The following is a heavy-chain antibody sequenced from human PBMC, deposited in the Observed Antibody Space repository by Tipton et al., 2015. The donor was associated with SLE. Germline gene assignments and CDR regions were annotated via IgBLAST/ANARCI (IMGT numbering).Heavy chain of an antibody. CDR1: GFTFSDYY. CDR3: ARGYGAVAGDYFDY. V-gene: IGHV3-11*04. J-gene: IGHJ4*02. Sequence: AVSGFTFSDYYMSWIRQAPGKGLEWVSYISSSGSTIYYADSVKGRFTISRDNAKNSLYLQMNSLRAEDTAVYYCARGYGAVAGDYFDYWGQGTLVTVSS. D-gene: IGHD6-19*01. CDR2: ISSSGSTI.